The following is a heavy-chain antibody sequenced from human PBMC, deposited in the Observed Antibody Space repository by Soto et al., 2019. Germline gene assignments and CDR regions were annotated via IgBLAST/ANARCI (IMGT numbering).Heavy chain of an antibody. CDR3: ARDFSGVSVYYYDSSGYWPDAFDI. CDR1: GGTFSSYA. J-gene: IGHJ3*02. Sequence: SVKVSCKASGGTFSSYAISWVRQAPGQGLEWMGGIIPIFGTANYAQKFQGRVTITADESTSTAYMELSSLRSEDTAVYYCARDFSGVSVYYYDSSGYWPDAFDIWGQGTMVTVSS. D-gene: IGHD3-22*01. V-gene: IGHV1-69*13. CDR2: IIPIFGTA.